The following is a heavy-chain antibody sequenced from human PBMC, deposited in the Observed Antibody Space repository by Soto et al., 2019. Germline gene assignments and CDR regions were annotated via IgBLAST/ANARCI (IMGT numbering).Heavy chain of an antibody. Sequence: EVQLVESGGGLVQPGGSLRLSCAASGFTFSNYWMNWVLQAPGKGLEWVANINEDGSEKYYVDSAKGRFTISRDNAKNSLYLQMSSLRAEDTAVYYCARDLFDYWGQGTLVTVSS. CDR2: INEDGSEK. V-gene: IGHV3-7*01. CDR3: ARDLFDY. J-gene: IGHJ4*02. CDR1: GFTFSNYW.